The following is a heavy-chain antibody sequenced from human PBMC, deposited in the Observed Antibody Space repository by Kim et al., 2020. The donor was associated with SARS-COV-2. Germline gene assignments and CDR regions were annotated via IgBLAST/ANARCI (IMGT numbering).Heavy chain of an antibody. CDR1: GFTFSSYA. CDR3: AKDGVGGWDIVVVPAAIPFDY. Sequence: GGSLRLSCAASGFTFSSYAMSWVRQAPGKGLEWVSAISGSGGSTYYADSVKGRFTISRDNSKNTLYLQMNSLRAEDTAVYYCAKDGVGGWDIVVVPAAIPFDYWGQGTLVTVSS. J-gene: IGHJ4*02. CDR2: ISGSGGST. D-gene: IGHD2-2*01. V-gene: IGHV3-23*01.